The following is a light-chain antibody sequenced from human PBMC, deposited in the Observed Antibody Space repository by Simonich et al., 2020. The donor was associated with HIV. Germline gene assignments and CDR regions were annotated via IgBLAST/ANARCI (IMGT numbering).Light chain of an antibody. CDR2: VNSDGTH. CDR3: QTWGTGIQV. V-gene: IGLV4-69*01. Sequence: QLVLTQSPSASASLGASVKLTCPLSSGHSSYAVAWHQQLPEKGPRYLMKVNSDGTHNKGDGIPDRFSGSSSGAERYLTISSLQSEDEADYYCQTWGTGIQVFGGGTKLTVL. J-gene: IGLJ3*02. CDR1: SGHSSYA.